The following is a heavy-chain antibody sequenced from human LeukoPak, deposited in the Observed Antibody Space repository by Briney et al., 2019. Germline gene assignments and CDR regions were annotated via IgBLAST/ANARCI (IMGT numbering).Heavy chain of an antibody. CDR2: IYYSGST. D-gene: IGHD3-22*01. Sequence: SETLSLTCTVSGGSISSYYWSWIRQPPGKGLEWIGYIYYSGSTNYNPSLKSRVTISVDTSKNQFSLKLSSVTAADTAVYYCARGGYYDSSGYHYSEPEYFQHWGQGTLVTVSS. J-gene: IGHJ1*01. CDR1: GGSISSYY. V-gene: IGHV4-59*01. CDR3: ARGGYYDSSGYHYSEPEYFQH.